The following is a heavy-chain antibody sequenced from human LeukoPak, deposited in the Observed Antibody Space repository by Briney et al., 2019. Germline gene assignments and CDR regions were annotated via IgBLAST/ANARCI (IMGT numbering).Heavy chain of an antibody. CDR3: ARGRTVVTRDLSPGGY. CDR2: INPNSGGT. CDR1: GYTFTGYY. V-gene: IGHV1-2*04. J-gene: IGHJ4*02. D-gene: IGHD4-23*01. Sequence: ASVKVSCKASGYTFTGYYMHWVRQAPGQGLEWMGWINPNSGGTNYAQKFQGWVTMTRDTSISTAYMELSRLRSDDTAVYYCARGRTVVTRDLSPGGYWGQGTLVIVSS.